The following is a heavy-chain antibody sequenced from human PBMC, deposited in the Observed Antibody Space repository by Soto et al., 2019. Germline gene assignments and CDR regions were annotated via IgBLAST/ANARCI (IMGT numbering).Heavy chain of an antibody. V-gene: IGHV3-30*18. D-gene: IGHD3-10*01. J-gene: IGHJ4*02. Sequence: QVQVVESGGGVVQPGRSLRLSCAASGFTFSSYGMHWVRQAPGKGLEWVAVISYDGSNKYYADSVKGRFTISRDNSKNTLYLQMNSLRAEDTALYYCAKDLLGYYYGSGSYCGFDYWGQGTLVTVSS. CDR3: AKDLLGYYYGSGSYCGFDY. CDR1: GFTFSSYG. CDR2: ISYDGSNK.